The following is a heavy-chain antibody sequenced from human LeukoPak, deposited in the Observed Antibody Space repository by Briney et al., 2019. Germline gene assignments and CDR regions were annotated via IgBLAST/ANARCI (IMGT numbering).Heavy chain of an antibody. CDR3: ARDLGSVY. CDR2: ISSGDSTI. D-gene: IGHD3-10*01. J-gene: IGHJ4*02. Sequence: GGSLRLSCTASGFTFSDYYMSWIRRAPGKGLEWVSYISSGDSTIHYAASVKGRFTMSRDNDKNSLYLQMNSLRAEDTAVYYCARDLGSVYWGQGTLVTVSS. CDR1: GFTFSDYY. V-gene: IGHV3-11*01.